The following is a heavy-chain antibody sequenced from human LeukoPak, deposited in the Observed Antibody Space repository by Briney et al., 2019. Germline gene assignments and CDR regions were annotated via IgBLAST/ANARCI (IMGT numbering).Heavy chain of an antibody. CDR2: IYHSGST. D-gene: IGHD3-10*01. Sequence: PSETLSLTCAVSGGSISSGGYSWSWIRQPPGKGLGWIGYIYHSGSTYYNPSLKSRVTISVDKSKNQFSLKLISVTAADTAVYYCARLFFGDDYWGQGTLVTVSS. CDR3: ARLFFGDDY. J-gene: IGHJ4*02. CDR1: GGSISSGGYS. V-gene: IGHV4-30-2*01.